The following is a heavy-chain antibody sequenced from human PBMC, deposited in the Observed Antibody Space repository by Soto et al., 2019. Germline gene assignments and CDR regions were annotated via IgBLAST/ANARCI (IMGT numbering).Heavy chain of an antibody. Sequence: SLRLSCAASGFTFSSYDMHWVRQATGKGLEWVSAIGTAGDTYYPGSVKGRFTISRENAKNSLYLQMNSLRAEDTAVYYCARGHLTYYGSGSYYFDYWGQGTLVTVSS. CDR1: GFTFSSYD. CDR3: ARGHLTYYGSGSYYFDY. CDR2: IGTAGDT. J-gene: IGHJ4*02. V-gene: IGHV3-13*01. D-gene: IGHD3-10*01.